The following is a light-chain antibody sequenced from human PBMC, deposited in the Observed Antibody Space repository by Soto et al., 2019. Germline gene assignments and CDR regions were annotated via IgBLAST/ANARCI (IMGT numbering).Light chain of an antibody. CDR3: SSYTSSSTPEV. CDR1: SSDVGGYNY. CDR2: DVS. Sequence: SALTQPASVSRSPGESITISRTGTSSDVGGYNYVSWYQQHPGKAPKLMIYDVSNRPSGVSNRFSGSKSGNTASLTISGLQAEDEADYYCSSYTSSSTPEVFGTGTKVTVL. J-gene: IGLJ1*01. V-gene: IGLV2-14*01.